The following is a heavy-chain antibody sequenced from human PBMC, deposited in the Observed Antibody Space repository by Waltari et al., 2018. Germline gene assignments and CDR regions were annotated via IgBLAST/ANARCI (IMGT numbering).Heavy chain of an antibody. V-gene: IGHV3-23*01. CDR1: GFNFISYA. D-gene: IGHD3-22*01. CDR2: ISDSGVIT. CDR3: ARHLYSIDYLELGN. J-gene: IGHJ4*02. Sequence: EVHLLESGGGLAQPGGSLRLSCAASGFNFISYAMSWVRQAPWKGLEWVSGISDSGVITKYADSVKGRFTVSRDNSKNTVFLQLNSLRAEDTAIYYCARHLYSIDYLELGNWGQGTLVTVSS.